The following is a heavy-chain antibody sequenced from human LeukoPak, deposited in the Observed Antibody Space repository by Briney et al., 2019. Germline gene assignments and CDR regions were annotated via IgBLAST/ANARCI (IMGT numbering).Heavy chain of an antibody. CDR1: GGSISSSSYY. CDR2: IYYSGST. J-gene: IGHJ4*02. D-gene: IGHD3-10*01. CDR3: ARGGGPAPNC. Sequence: SETLSLTCTVSGGSISSSSYYWGWIRQPPGKGLEWIGSIYYSGSTYYNPSLKSRVTISVDTSKNQFSLKLSSVTVADTAVYYCARGGGPAPNCWGQGTLVTVSS. V-gene: IGHV4-39*01.